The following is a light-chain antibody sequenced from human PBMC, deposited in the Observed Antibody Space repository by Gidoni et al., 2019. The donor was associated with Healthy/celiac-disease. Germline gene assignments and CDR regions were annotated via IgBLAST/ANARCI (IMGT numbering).Light chain of an antibody. V-gene: IGLV1-51*01. CDR3: GTWDGSLSAGV. CDR2: DND. J-gene: IGLJ3*02. Sequence: QSVLTQPPSVSAAPGQKVTISCSGSYSNIGNNYVSWYQLIPGTAPKLLIFDNDKRSSGIPDRFSGSKSGTSATLDISGLQTGDEADYYCGTWDGSLSAGVFGGGTKLTVL. CDR1: YSNIGNNY.